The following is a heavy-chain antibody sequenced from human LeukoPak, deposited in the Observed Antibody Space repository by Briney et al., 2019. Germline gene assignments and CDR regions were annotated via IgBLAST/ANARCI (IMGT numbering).Heavy chain of an antibody. J-gene: IGHJ6*04. Sequence: GGSLRLSCAASGFTFSNAWMSWVRQAPGKGLEWVGRIKSKTDGGTTDYAAPVKGRFTISRDDSKNTLYLQMNSLKTDDTAVYCCTTAFNPYYYYYYGMDVWGKGTTVTVPS. CDR2: IKSKTDGGTT. CDR1: GFTFSNAW. CDR3: TTAFNPYYYYYYGMDV. D-gene: IGHD1-14*01. V-gene: IGHV3-15*01.